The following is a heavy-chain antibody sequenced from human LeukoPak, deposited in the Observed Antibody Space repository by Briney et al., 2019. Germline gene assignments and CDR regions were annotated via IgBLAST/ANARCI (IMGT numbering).Heavy chain of an antibody. V-gene: IGHV1-8*01. J-gene: IGHJ5*02. CDR1: GYTFTSYD. D-gene: IGHD3-10*01. CDR2: MNPNNGNT. Sequence: ASVKVSCKASGYTFTSYDINWVRQATGQGLEWMGWMNPNNGNTGYAQKFQGRVTMTRDTSISTAYMELRGLRSEDTAVYYCVRDGEGVAISVNYWFDPWGQGTLVTVSS. CDR3: VRDGEGVAISVNYWFDP.